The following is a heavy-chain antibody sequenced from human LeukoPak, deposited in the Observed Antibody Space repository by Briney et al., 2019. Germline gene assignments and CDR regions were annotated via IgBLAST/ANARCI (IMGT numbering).Heavy chain of an antibody. CDR1: GFSFSDYS. CDR3: ARMNYVSSGWGAPFDY. V-gene: IGHV3-48*04. J-gene: IGHJ4*02. CDR2: ISSDRKTT. D-gene: IGHD1-7*01. Sequence: GGSLRLSCVASGFSFSDYSMNWVRQAPGKGLECISYISSDRKTTWHADSVKGRFTISRDNAKNSLYLQMNSLRAEDTAVYYCARMNYVSSGWGAPFDYWGQGTLVTVSS.